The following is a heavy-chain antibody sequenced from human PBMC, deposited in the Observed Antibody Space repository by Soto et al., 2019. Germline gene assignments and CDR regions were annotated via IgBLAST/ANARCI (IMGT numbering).Heavy chain of an antibody. V-gene: IGHV3-21*01. J-gene: IGHJ5*02. CDR2: ISSSSSYI. CDR1: GFTFSSYS. CDR3: ARDTGTTFPYWFDP. Sequence: GGSLRLSCAASGFTFSSYSMDWVRQAPGKGLEWVSSISSSSSYIYYADSVKGRFTISRDNAKNSLYLQMNSLRAEDTAVYYCARDTGTTFPYWFDPWGQGTLVTVSS. D-gene: IGHD1-7*01.